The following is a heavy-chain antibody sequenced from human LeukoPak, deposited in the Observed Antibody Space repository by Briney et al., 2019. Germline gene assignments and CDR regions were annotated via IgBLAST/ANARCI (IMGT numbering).Heavy chain of an antibody. CDR3: ARGMGGYSYVWAFDY. Sequence: XXXSGXSISSYYWSWIRQPPGKGLEWIGYIYYSGSTNYNPSLTSRVTISVDTSKNQFSLKLSSVTAADTAVYYCARGMGGYSYVWAFDYWGQGTLVTVSS. J-gene: IGHJ4*02. V-gene: IGHV4-59*01. CDR1: GXSISSYY. D-gene: IGHD5-18*01. CDR2: IYYSGST.